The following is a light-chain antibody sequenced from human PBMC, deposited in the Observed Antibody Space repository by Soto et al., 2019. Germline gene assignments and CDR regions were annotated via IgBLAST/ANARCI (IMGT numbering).Light chain of an antibody. CDR2: GAS. CDR3: QQLSDYPLT. CDR1: QGISSY. J-gene: IGKJ4*01. V-gene: IGKV1-9*01. Sequence: DIQLTQFPSFLSASVGYRVTITCRASQGISSYLAWYQQKPGKAPKVLIYGASTLQSGVPSRFSGSASGTEFTLTISSLQPEDSATYYCQQLSDYPLTFGGGTKVEI.